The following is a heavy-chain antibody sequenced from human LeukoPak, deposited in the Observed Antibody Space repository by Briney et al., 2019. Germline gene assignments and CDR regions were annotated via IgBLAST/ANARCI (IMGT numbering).Heavy chain of an antibody. Sequence: PGGSLRLSCAASGFTFNSYEMNWVRQAPGKGLEWVSYISSSGSTRYYADSVKGRFTISRDNAKNSLYLQMNSLRAEDTAIYYCAASGYDYDYYYYMDVWGKGTTVTISS. D-gene: IGHD5-12*01. J-gene: IGHJ6*03. V-gene: IGHV3-48*03. CDR2: ISSSGSTR. CDR3: AASGYDYDYYYYMDV. CDR1: GFTFNSYE.